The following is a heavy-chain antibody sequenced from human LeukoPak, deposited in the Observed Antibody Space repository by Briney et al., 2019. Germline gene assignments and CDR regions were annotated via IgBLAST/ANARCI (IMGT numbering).Heavy chain of an antibody. V-gene: IGHV3-53*01. J-gene: IGHJ4*02. Sequence: PGGSLRLSCAASGFTVSSNYMSWVRQAPGKGLEWVSVIYSGGSTYYADSVKGRFTTSRDNSKNTLYLQMNSLRAEDTAVYYCARDYYYDSSGYYVSDYWGQGTLVTVSS. CDR1: GFTVSSNY. D-gene: IGHD3-22*01. CDR3: ARDYYYDSSGYYVSDY. CDR2: IYSGGST.